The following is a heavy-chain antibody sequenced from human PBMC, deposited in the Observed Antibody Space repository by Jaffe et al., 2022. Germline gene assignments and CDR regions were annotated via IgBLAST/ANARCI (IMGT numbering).Heavy chain of an antibody. CDR1: GGSISSYY. CDR2: IYYSGST. Sequence: QVQLQESGPGLVKPSETLSLTCTVSGGSISSYYWSWIRQPPGKGLEWIGYIYYSGSTNYNPSLKSRVTISVDTSKNQFSLKLSSVTAADTAVYYCARFITMVQGVIYDAFDIWGQGTMVTVSS. J-gene: IGHJ3*02. V-gene: IGHV4-59*01. CDR3: ARFITMVQGVIYDAFDI. D-gene: IGHD3-10*01.